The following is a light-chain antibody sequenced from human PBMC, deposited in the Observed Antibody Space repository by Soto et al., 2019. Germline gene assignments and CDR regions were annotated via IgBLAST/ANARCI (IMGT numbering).Light chain of an antibody. V-gene: IGKV3-15*01. CDR3: QQYNSWPLT. CDR1: QSVGSS. CDR2: GAS. Sequence: EIVMTQSPATLSVSPGERATLSCRASQSVGSSLAWYQRKPGQPPRLLIYGASTRATGIPATFSGSGSGTEFTLTISSLQSEDFAVYYCQQYNSWPLTFGGGTKVEIK. J-gene: IGKJ4*01.